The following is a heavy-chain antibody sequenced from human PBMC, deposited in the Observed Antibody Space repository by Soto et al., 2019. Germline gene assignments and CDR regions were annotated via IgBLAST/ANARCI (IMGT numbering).Heavy chain of an antibody. J-gene: IGHJ5*02. V-gene: IGHV1-69*01. CDR3: ARAAIHGSSWYFCFDP. D-gene: IGHD6-13*01. CDR2: IIPLFGTT. CDR1: GGTFSRHA. Sequence: QVQLVQSGSEVKMPGSSVKVSCKTSGGTFSRHAINWVRQAPGQGLEWMGGIIPLFGTTNYAQKFKGRVTISADESTSTAYLELSSLTSEDAAVYYCARAAIHGSSWYFCFDPLGQGTLVTVSS.